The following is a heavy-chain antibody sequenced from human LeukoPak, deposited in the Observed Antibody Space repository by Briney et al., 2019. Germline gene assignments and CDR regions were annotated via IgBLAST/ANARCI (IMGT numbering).Heavy chain of an antibody. CDR1: GGSISSYY. D-gene: IGHD6-13*01. J-gene: IGHJ5*02. Sequence: SETLSLTCTVSGGSISSYYWSWIRQPPGKGLEWIGYIYYSGSTNYNPSLKSRVTISVDTSKNRFSLKLSSVTAADTAVYYCAREYSSSWSKINWFDPWGQGTLVTVSS. CDR3: AREYSSSWSKINWFDP. V-gene: IGHV4-59*01. CDR2: IYYSGST.